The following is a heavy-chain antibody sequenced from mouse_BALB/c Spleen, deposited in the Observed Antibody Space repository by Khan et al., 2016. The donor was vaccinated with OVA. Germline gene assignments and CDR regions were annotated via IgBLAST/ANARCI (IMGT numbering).Heavy chain of an antibody. CDR3: ARSTYRYAFVY. D-gene: IGHD2-14*01. J-gene: IGHJ3*01. Sequence: EVKLLESGPSPVKPSQTLSLTCSVTGDSITSGYWNWIRKFPGNKLEYMGYIIYTGYTYYNPSLKSRISITRHTSKNQYYLHLNAVTDEDTATYYCARSTYRYAFVYWGQGTLVTVSA. CDR1: GDSITSGY. CDR2: IIYTGYT. V-gene: IGHV3-8*02.